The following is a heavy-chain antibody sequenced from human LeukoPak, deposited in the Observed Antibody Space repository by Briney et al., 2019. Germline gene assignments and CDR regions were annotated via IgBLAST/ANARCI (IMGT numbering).Heavy chain of an antibody. CDR1: GFTFSSYG. CDR2: IWYDGSNK. D-gene: IGHD2-2*01. V-gene: IGHV3-33*01. J-gene: IGHJ4*02. CDR3: ASGWDIVVVPAAMRRVAEGYFDY. Sequence: GRSLRLSCAASGFTFSSYGMHWVRQAPGKGLEWVAVIWYDGSNKYYADSVKGRFTISRDNSKNTLYLQMNSLRAEDTAVYYCASGWDIVVVPAAMRRVAEGYFDYWGQGTLVTVSS.